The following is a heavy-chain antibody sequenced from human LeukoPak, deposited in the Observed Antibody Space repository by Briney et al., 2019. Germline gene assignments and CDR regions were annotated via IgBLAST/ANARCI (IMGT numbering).Heavy chain of an antibody. J-gene: IGHJ4*02. CDR3: AHAPFYYDSNNHFDY. D-gene: IGHD3-22*01. V-gene: IGHV2-5*05. CDR2: IYWDDDK. CDR1: GFSLSTIGVG. Sequence: SGPMLVRPTQTLTLTCTFSGFSLSTIGVGVGWIRQPPGKALEWPALIYWDDDKRYGPSLKSRLTVTKDTSKNQVVLTMTNMDPVDTATYYCAHAPFYYDSNNHFDYWGQGTLVTVSS.